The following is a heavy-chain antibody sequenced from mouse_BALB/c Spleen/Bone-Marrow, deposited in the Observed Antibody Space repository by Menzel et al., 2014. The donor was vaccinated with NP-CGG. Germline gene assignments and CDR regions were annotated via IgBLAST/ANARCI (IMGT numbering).Heavy chain of an antibody. D-gene: IGHD2-4*01. Sequence: VKLQESGPGILKPSQTLSLTCSFSGFSLSTSGMGVGWIRQPSGKGLVWLAHIWWDDDKYYNPSLKSQLTIPKDTSRNQVFLKITSVGTADTATYYCARRAFDYDEGFAYWGQGTLVTVSA. V-gene: IGHV8-8*01. CDR3: ARRAFDYDEGFAY. J-gene: IGHJ3*01. CDR2: IWWDDDK. CDR1: GFSLSTSGMG.